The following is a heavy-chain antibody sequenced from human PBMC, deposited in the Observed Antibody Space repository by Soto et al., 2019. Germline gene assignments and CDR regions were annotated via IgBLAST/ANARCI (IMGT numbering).Heavy chain of an antibody. CDR2: ISGSGGSP. V-gene: IGHV3-23*01. Sequence: GGSLRLSCAASGSTFSSYAMSWVRQAPGKGLEWVSAISGSGGSPSYADSVKGRFTISRVNSKNTLYLQMNSLRAEDTAVYYCAKEGGYTYGYDLDYWGQGTLVTVSS. J-gene: IGHJ4*02. D-gene: IGHD5-18*01. CDR1: GSTFSSYA. CDR3: AKEGGYTYGYDLDY.